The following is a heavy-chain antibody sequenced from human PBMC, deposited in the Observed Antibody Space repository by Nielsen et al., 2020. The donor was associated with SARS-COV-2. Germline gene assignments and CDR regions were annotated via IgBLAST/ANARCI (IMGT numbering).Heavy chain of an antibody. CDR2: IWYDGSNK. Sequence: GGSLRLSCVASGFTFSSYGIHWVRQAPGKGLEWVAVIWYDGSNKYYADSVKGRFTISRDNSKNTLYLQMNSLRAEDTAVYYCARDSIGDNWYFDLWGRGTLVTVSS. V-gene: IGHV3-33*08. J-gene: IGHJ2*01. D-gene: IGHD3-10*01. CDR1: GFTFSSYG. CDR3: ARDSIGDNWYFDL.